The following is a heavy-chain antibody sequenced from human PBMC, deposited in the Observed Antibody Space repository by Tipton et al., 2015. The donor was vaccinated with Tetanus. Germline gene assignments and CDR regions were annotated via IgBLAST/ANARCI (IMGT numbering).Heavy chain of an antibody. CDR3: AREADCSGGSCFSGDFDN. J-gene: IGHJ4*02. CDR2: SWYDGTDK. CDR1: GFIFSSYG. D-gene: IGHD2-15*01. Sequence: AASGFIFSSYGIHWVRQAPGKGLEWVAVSWYDGTDKYYADSVKGRFTISRDNSKNTLCLQMNSLRAEDTAVYYCAREADCSGGSCFSGDFDNWGQGTQVTVSS. V-gene: IGHV3-33*01.